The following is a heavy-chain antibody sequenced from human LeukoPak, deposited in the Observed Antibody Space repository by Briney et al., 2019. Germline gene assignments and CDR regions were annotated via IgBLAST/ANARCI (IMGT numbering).Heavy chain of an antibody. D-gene: IGHD3-3*01. Sequence: GGSLRLSCAASGFTFSSYAMSWVRQAPGKGLEWVSAISGSGGSTYYADSVKGRFTISRDNSKNTLCLQMNSLRAEDTAVYYCAKVYGYDFWSGYQKYYFDYWGQGTLVTVSS. V-gene: IGHV3-23*01. CDR2: ISGSGGST. J-gene: IGHJ4*02. CDR3: AKVYGYDFWSGYQKYYFDY. CDR1: GFTFSSYA.